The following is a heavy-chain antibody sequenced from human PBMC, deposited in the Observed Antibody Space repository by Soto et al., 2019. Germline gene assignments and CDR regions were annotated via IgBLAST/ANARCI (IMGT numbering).Heavy chain of an antibody. D-gene: IGHD1-26*01. V-gene: IGHV4-34*01. CDR1: GGSFSGYY. CDR2: INHSGST. CDR3: AREAGGSGSYLNY. Sequence: SETLSLTCAVYGGSFSGYYWSWIRQPPGKGLEWIGEINHSGSTNYNPSLKSRVTISVDTSKNQFSLKLSSVTAADTAVYYCAREAGGSGSYLNYWGQGTLVTV. J-gene: IGHJ4*02.